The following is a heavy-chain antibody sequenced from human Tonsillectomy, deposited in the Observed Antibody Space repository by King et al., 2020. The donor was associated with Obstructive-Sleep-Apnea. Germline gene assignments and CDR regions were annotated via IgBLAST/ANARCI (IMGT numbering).Heavy chain of an antibody. CDR3: ARVDGGNYYYYGMDV. CDR2: INPNIGGT. J-gene: IGHJ6*02. D-gene: IGHD4-23*01. CDR1: GYTFTGYY. V-gene: IGHV1-2*04. Sequence: QLVQSGAEVKKPGASVKVSCKASGYTFTGYYMHWVRQAPGQGLEWMGWINPNIGGTNYAQKFQGWVTMTRDTSISTAYMELSRLRSDDTAVYYCARVDGGNYYYYGMDVWGQGTTVTVSS.